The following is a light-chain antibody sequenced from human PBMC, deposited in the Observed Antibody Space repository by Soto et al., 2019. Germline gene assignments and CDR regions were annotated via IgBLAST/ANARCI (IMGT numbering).Light chain of an antibody. CDR1: QSISSY. CDR3: QQYGSSLTWT. V-gene: IGKV3-20*01. J-gene: IGKJ1*01. Sequence: EIVLTQSPATLSLSPGERTPLSCRASQSISSYLAWYQQKPGQAPRLLIYDASNRATGIPDRFSGTGSGTDFTLTISRLEPEDFAVYYCQQYGSSLTWTFGQGTKV. CDR2: DAS.